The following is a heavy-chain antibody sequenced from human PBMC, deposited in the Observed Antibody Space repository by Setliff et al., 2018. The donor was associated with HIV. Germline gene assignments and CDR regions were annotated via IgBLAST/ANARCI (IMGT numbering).Heavy chain of an antibody. J-gene: IGHJ4*02. V-gene: IGHV4-61*10. D-gene: IGHD3-3*01. Sequence: SETLSLTCTVSGGSISSGSYYWSWIRQPAGKGLEWIATIHYSGNTYYNPSLKSRVTISLDTSKNQFSLTLSSVTAADTAVYYCARGGGFWSGQLDFWGQGTLVTVS. CDR3: ARGGGFWSGQLDF. CDR2: IHYSGNT. CDR1: GGSISSGSYY.